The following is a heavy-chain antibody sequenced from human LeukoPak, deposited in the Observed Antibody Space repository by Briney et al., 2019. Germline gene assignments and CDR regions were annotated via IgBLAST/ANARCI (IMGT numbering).Heavy chain of an antibody. Sequence: ASVKVSCKASGYTFTGYYMHWVRQVPGQGLEWMGWINPNSGGTNYAQKFQGRVTMTRDTSISTAYMELSRLRSDDTAVYYCARERVLLWFGELDYWGQGTLVTVSS. V-gene: IGHV1-2*02. CDR2: INPNSGGT. CDR1: GYTFTGYY. J-gene: IGHJ4*02. D-gene: IGHD3-10*01. CDR3: ARERVLLWFGELDY.